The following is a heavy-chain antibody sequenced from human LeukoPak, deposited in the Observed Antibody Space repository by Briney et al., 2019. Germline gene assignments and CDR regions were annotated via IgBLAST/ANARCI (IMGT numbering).Heavy chain of an antibody. CDR3: ARGPLPAAAPPFDY. V-gene: IGHV4-34*01. J-gene: IGHJ4*02. CDR2: INHSGST. D-gene: IGHD2-2*01. CDR1: GGSFSGYY. Sequence: SETLSFTCAVYGGSFSGYYWSWIRQPLGKGLEWIGEINHSGSTNYYPSLKSRVTISVDTSKNQFSLKLSSVTAADTAVYYCARGPLPAAAPPFDYWGQGTLVTVSS.